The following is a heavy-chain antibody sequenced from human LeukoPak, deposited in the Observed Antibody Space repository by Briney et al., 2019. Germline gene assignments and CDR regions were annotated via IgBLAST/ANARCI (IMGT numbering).Heavy chain of an antibody. CDR3: ARQSVGATTRLDY. Sequence: GESLKISCKASEYSFTSYWIGWVRQMPGKGLEWVGNIQPGNPEIRYSPSFQGQVTISADKSISTAYLQWSSLKASDTAMYYCARQSVGATTRLDYWGQGTLVTVSS. V-gene: IGHV5-51*01. CDR1: EYSFTSYW. J-gene: IGHJ4*02. CDR2: IQPGNPEI. D-gene: IGHD1-26*01.